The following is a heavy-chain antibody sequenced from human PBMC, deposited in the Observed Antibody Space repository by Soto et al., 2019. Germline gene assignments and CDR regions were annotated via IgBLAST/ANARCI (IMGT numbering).Heavy chain of an antibody. CDR3: AKDVYSSGHTNNNFDY. CDR2: ISHDGSNT. V-gene: IGHV3-30*18. CDR1: GFMFNDHG. Sequence: QVQLVESGGGVVQPGGSLRLSCAASGFMFNDHGMNWVRQAPGKGLEWVALISHDGSNTYYADSLEGRLTISRDNSKNRVYLELNSLRAEDTAVYYCAKDVYSSGHTNNNFDYWGQGTLVTVSS. D-gene: IGHD6-25*01. J-gene: IGHJ4*02.